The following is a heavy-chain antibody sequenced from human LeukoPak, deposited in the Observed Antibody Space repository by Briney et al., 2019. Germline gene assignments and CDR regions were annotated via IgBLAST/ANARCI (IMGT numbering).Heavy chain of an antibody. CDR2: IYSGGST. Sequence: GSLGLSCAASGFTFSSYGMSWVRQAPGKGLEWVSVIYSGGSTYYADSVKGRFTISRDNSKNTLYLQMNSLRAEDTAVYYCAYGGDILTGYADYWGQGTLVTVSS. V-gene: IGHV3-53*01. J-gene: IGHJ4*02. CDR1: GFTFSSYG. CDR3: AYGGDILTGYADY. D-gene: IGHD3-9*01.